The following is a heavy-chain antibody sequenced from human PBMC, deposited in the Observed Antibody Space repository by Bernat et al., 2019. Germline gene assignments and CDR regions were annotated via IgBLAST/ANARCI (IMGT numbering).Heavy chain of an antibody. CDR1: GDSVSRNGAA. CDR3: ASGRYSGFDI. Sequence: QLQQSGPGLVKPSQTLSLTCVISGDSVSRNGAAWNWVRQSPSRGLEWLGRTYYRSKWYNEYAISVKSRISINPDISKNQFSLQLNSVTPEDSAVYYCASGRYSGFDIWGQGTMVTVSS. J-gene: IGHJ3*02. D-gene: IGHD3-9*01. V-gene: IGHV6-1*01. CDR2: TYYRSKWYN.